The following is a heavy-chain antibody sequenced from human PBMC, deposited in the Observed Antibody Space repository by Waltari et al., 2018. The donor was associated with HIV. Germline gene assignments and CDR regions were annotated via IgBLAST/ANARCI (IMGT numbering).Heavy chain of an antibody. CDR3: VVGPHYFDGPEGRGRLDYFQN. J-gene: IGHJ1*01. D-gene: IGHD3-9*01. V-gene: IGHV5-51*01. CDR2: INPGNSDT. Sequence: EVQLAQSRKEIKKPGESLKISCKGSGYKFNTYWIGWVRKMPGQGLEWMGIINPGNSDTRYSLSSQGQVTISADTSVTTAYLHWRSLKASDTAKYYCVVGPHYFDGPEGRGRLDYFQNWGQGTLVTVSS. CDR1: GYKFNTYW.